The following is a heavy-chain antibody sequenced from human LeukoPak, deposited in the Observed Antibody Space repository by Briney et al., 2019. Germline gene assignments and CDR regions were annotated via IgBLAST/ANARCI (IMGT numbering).Heavy chain of an antibody. CDR3: AELGITMIGGV. CDR1: GFTFSDYY. J-gene: IGHJ6*04. D-gene: IGHD3-10*02. Sequence: GGSLRLSCAASGFTFSDYYMSWIRQGPGKGLEWISYISSSGNTTHYADSGKGRITISRDNAKNSLYLQMNSLRAEDTAVYYCAELGITMIGGVWGRGTTVTISS. CDR2: ISSSGNTT. V-gene: IGHV3-11*04.